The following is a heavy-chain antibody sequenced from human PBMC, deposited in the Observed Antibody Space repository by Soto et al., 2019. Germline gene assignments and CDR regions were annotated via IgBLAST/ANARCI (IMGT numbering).Heavy chain of an antibody. CDR2: ISGSGGST. CDR1: GFTFSSYA. Sequence: GESLKISCAASGFTFSSYAMSWVRQAPGKGLEWVSAISGSGGSTYYADSVKGRFTISRDNSKNTLYLQMNSLRAEDTAVYYCAKPKAGGKWFSPYFDYWGQGTLVTVSS. D-gene: IGHD3-22*01. J-gene: IGHJ4*02. CDR3: AKPKAGGKWFSPYFDY. V-gene: IGHV3-23*01.